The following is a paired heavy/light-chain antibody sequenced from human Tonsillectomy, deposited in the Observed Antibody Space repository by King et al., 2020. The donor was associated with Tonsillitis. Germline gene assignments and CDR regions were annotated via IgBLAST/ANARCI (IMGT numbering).Light chain of an antibody. J-gene: IGKJ4*01. V-gene: IGKV2-28*01. CDR2: LGS. CDR3: MQALQAPLT. CDR1: QSLLLSNGNNY. Sequence: DIVMTQSPLSLPVTPGEPASISCRSSQSLLLSNGNNYLDWYLQKPGQSPQLLIYLGSNRASGVPDRFSGSGSGTDFTLKISRVEAEDVGVYYCMQALQAPLTFGGGSKVEIK.
Heavy chain of an antibody. J-gene: IGHJ3*02. D-gene: IGHD3-10*01. Sequence: QVQLLGSGPGLVKPSQTLSLTCTVSGGSISSATFYWSWVRQHPGKGLEWIGYIYYTGSTDYTPSLRGRVTISADTSKNQFSLKLLSVTAADTAVYYCARVGLHGSRSFEIWGQGTMVTVSS. CDR3: ARVGLHGSRSFEI. CDR1: GGSISSATFY. CDR2: IYYTGST. V-gene: IGHV4-31*03.